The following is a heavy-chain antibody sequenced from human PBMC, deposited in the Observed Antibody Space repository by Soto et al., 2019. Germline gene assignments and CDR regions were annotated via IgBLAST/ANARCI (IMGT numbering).Heavy chain of an antibody. CDR3: AGGGARWPGYFDS. J-gene: IGHJ4*02. CDR2: IYYSGSS. CDR1: GGSISGDYY. V-gene: IGHV4-30-4*08. Sequence: SETLSLTCSVSGGSISGDYYWSWIRQSPEKGLEWIGYIYYSGSSYSNPALQSRLSMSLDTYKNQFSLKLRSVTAADTAVYYCAGGGARWPGYFDSWGQGALVTVSS. D-gene: IGHD2-15*01.